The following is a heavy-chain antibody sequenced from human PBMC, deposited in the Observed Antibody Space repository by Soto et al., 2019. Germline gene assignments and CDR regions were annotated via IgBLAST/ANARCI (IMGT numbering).Heavy chain of an antibody. V-gene: IGHV4-59*01. D-gene: IGHD1-1*01. CDR1: GGSISSYY. CDR2: IYYSGST. Sequence: PSETLSLTCTVSGGSISSYYWSWIRQPPGKGLGWIGYIYYSGSTNYNPCLKSRVTISVESSKDQLSRKRASVTAAYTAVYDCARVWMERGFDYWGQGTLVTVSS. J-gene: IGHJ4*02. CDR3: ARVWMERGFDY.